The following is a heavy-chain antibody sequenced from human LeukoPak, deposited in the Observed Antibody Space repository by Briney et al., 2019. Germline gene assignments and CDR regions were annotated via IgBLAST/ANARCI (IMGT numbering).Heavy chain of an antibody. CDR1: GFTLSSYA. CDR2: SSGSGGNT. J-gene: IGHJ6*03. D-gene: IGHD2-15*01. V-gene: IGHV3-23*01. Sequence: GGSLRLSCAASGFTLSSYAMSWVRQAPGKGLEWVSGSSGSGGNTYYADSVKGRLTISRDNSENTLFLQMNSLRAEDTAVYYCARVFGGTLGWDYMDVWGQGTTVTVSS. CDR3: ARVFGGTLGWDYMDV.